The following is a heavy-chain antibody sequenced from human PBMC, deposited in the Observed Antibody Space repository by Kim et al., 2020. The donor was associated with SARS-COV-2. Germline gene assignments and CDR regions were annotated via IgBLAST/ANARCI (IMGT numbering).Heavy chain of an antibody. V-gene: IGHV3-11*06. Sequence: KGRFTNSRDNAKNSLYLKMNSLRAEDTAVYYCARGAYDILTGYSPYYFDYWGQGTLVTVSS. CDR3: ARGAYDILTGYSPYYFDY. J-gene: IGHJ4*02. D-gene: IGHD3-9*01.